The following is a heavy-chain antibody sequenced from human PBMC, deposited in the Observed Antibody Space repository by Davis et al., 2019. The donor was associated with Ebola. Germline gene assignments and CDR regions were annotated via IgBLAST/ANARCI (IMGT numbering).Heavy chain of an antibody. V-gene: IGHV1-18*01. Sequence: ASVKVSCKASGYTFTSYGISWVRQAPGQGLEWMGWISAYNGNTNYAQKLQGRVTMTTDTSTSTAYMELRSLRSDDTAVYYCARDRNKYYYDSSGYYYGYYYYYGMDVWGQGTTVTVSS. CDR1: GYTFTSYG. CDR3: ARDRNKYYYDSSGYYYGYYYYYGMDV. CDR2: ISAYNGNT. D-gene: IGHD3-22*01. J-gene: IGHJ6*02.